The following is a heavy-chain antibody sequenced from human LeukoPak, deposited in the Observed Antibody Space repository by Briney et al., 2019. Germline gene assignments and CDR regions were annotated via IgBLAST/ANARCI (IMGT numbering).Heavy chain of an antibody. CDR1: GGSISSSGYY. D-gene: IGHD3-10*01. CDR3: ARGGRGVIIIDY. CDR2: INHSGST. Sequence: SETLSLTCTVSGGSISSSGYYWSWIRQPPGKGLEWIGEINHSGSTNYNPSLKSRVTISVDTSKNQFSLKLSSVTAADTAVYYCARGGRGVIIIDYWGQGTLVTVSS. J-gene: IGHJ4*02. V-gene: IGHV4-39*07.